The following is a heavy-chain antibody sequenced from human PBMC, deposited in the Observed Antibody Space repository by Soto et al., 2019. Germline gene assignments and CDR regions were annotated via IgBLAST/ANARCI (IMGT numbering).Heavy chain of an antibody. Sequence: QLHLVQSGAVVKKPGASVTVSCSASGYPVTAYYMHWVRQAPGRGLEWMGGINPATGAAKYTQTFQGRVTLPRDPSTSTVSMELRGLPSEDAAVFSCARGGVVGVAGSAAFDMWGQGTLVTVSS. V-gene: IGHV1-2*02. CDR3: ARGGVVGVAGSAAFDM. D-gene: IGHD3-3*01. CDR2: INPATGAA. CDR1: GYPVTAYY. J-gene: IGHJ3*02.